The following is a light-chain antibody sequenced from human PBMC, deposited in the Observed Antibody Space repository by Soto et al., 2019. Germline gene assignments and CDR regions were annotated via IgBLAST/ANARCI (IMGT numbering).Light chain of an antibody. CDR3: QQYNDWPKWT. CDR2: GAS. Sequence: EVVMTQSPATLSVSPGESATLSCRASQTISSDLAWYQQRPGQPPRLLIYGASTRATGIPARFSGSGSGTEFTLTISDLQSEDFAVYYCQQYNDWPKWTFGQGTKVELK. CDR1: QTISSD. V-gene: IGKV3-15*01. J-gene: IGKJ1*01.